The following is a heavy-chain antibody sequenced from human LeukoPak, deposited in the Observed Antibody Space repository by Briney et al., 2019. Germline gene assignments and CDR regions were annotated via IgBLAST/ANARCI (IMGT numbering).Heavy chain of an antibody. D-gene: IGHD5-24*01. J-gene: IGHJ5*02. CDR1: GFTFSSYG. Sequence: PGGSLRLSCAASGFTFSSYGMHWVRQAPGKGLEWVANIEEDGTREDYVDSVRGRFTVSRDNANNSVYLQMNSLRAEDTAVYYCVSQQLAPPWGQGTLVTVSS. CDR3: VSQQLAPP. CDR2: IEEDGTRE. V-gene: IGHV3-7*01.